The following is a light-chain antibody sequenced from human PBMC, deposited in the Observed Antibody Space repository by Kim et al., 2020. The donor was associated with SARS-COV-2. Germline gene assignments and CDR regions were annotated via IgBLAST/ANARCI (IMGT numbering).Light chain of an antibody. CDR2: KAS. J-gene: IGKJ2*01. V-gene: IGKV1-5*03. CDR3: QQYDTYSRYT. Sequence: ASVGDRVTITCRASQSISSYLNWYQQKPGKAPKLLIFKASTLESGVPSRFSGSGSGTEFTLTISSLQPDDFATYYCQQYDTYSRYTFGQGTKLEI. CDR1: QSISSY.